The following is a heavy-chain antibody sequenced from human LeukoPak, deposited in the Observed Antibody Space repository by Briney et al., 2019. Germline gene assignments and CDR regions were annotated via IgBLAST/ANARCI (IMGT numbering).Heavy chain of an antibody. J-gene: IGHJ4*02. D-gene: IGHD4-23*01. CDR3: TSLVGSPTY. Sequence: PGGSLRLSCAASGFTVSSNYMSWVRQAPGKGLEWVGRIKSKRDGETTDYAALVKSRFSISRDDSKNTVYLQMNSLRTEDTAVYYCTSLVGSPTYWGQGTLVAVSS. CDR2: IKSKRDGETT. V-gene: IGHV3-15*01. CDR1: GFTVSSNY.